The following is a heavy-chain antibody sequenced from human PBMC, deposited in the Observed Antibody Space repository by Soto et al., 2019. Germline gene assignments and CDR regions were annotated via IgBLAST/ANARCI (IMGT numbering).Heavy chain of an antibody. V-gene: IGHV3-23*01. J-gene: IGHJ4*02. CDR2: ISGSGGST. CDR3: AKDLETKRPYYYDSSGPHNFDY. CDR1: GFTFSSYA. D-gene: IGHD3-22*01. Sequence: PGGSLRLSCAASGFTFSSYAMSWVRQAPGKGLEWVSAISGSGGSTYYADSVKGRFTISRDNSKNTLYLQMNSLRAEDTAVYYCAKDLETKRPYYYDSSGPHNFDYWGQGTLVTVSS.